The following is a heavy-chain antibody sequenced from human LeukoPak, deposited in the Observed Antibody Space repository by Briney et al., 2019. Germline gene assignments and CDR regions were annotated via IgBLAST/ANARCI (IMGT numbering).Heavy chain of an antibody. CDR1: GSTFSSYG. CDR3: AKAGYYDSSGHYAPFDY. V-gene: IGHV3-33*06. J-gene: IGHJ4*02. D-gene: IGHD3-22*01. CDR2: IWYDGSNK. Sequence: PGRSLRLSCAASGSTFSSYGMHWVRQAPGKGLEWVAVIWYDGSNKYYADSVKGRFTISRDNSKNTLYLQMNSLRAEDTAVYYCAKAGYYDSSGHYAPFDYWGQGTLVTVSS.